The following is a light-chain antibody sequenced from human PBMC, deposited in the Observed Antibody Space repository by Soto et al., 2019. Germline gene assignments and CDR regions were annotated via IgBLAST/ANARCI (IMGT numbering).Light chain of an antibody. CDR1: QGSRDD. CDR2: AAS. CDR3: FQEYNYPRT. J-gene: IGKJ1*01. Sequence: AIQLTQSPSSLSVSVGDRVTITCRASQGSRDDLGWYQQKAGKAPILLIYAASSLQSGVPPRFSGSGSGTLLTLTISNRQPDDVVTYCCFQEYNYPRTFGQGTMVDVK. V-gene: IGKV1-6*02.